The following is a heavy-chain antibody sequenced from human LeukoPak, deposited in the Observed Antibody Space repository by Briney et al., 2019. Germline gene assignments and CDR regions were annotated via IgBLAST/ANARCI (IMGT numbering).Heavy chain of an antibody. CDR2: IVPDGGDT. Sequence: GASVTVSCKASGYTFSAHHIHWVRQAPGQGVEWMGWIVPDGGDTKYAEKFQGRMTLTVDTSITTAYMELHSLTSDDTAVYYCSGRYGPGPVWGQGTLITASS. J-gene: IGHJ4*02. CDR3: SGRYGPGPV. D-gene: IGHD3-10*01. CDR1: GYTFSAHH. V-gene: IGHV1-2*02.